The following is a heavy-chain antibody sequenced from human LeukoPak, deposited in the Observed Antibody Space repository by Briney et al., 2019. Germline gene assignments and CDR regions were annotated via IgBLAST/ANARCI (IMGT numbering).Heavy chain of an antibody. J-gene: IGHJ4*02. D-gene: IGHD3-22*01. CDR3: ARDYDSRGYSPAA. CDR2: IWYDGSNK. V-gene: IGHV3-33*01. Sequence: PGGSLRLSCAASGFTFSNYGVPWVRQAPGKGLEWVEVIWYDGSNKYYADSVKGRVTISRDNSKNTLYLQMNSLRAEDTAVYYCARDYDSRGYSPAARGQGTLVTVSS. CDR1: GFTFSNYG.